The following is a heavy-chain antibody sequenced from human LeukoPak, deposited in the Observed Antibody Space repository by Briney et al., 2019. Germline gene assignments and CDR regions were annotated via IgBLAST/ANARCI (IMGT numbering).Heavy chain of an antibody. CDR3: ASHPDAFDI. CDR1: GFPFRSYA. V-gene: IGHV3-23*01. Sequence: GGSLRLSCAASGFPFRSYAMSWVRQAPPKGLAWVSAISGSGGSTYYADSVKGRFTISRDNSKNTLYLQMNSLRAEDTAVYYCASHPDAFDIWGQGTMVTVSS. J-gene: IGHJ3*02. CDR2: ISGSGGST.